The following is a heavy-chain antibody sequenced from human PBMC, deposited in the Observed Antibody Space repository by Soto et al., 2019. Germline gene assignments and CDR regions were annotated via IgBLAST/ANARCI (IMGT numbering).Heavy chain of an antibody. CDR3: ARVMRAADTGLLY. Sequence: GGSLRLSCAASGFTFSSYTMHWVRQAPGKGLEWVSVISNDGNKKDYVDSVKGRFTISRDNSKNTLYLQMNSLRTEDTAAYYCARVMRAADTGLLYWGQGTLVTVSS. V-gene: IGHV3-30*04. CDR1: GFTFSSYT. CDR2: ISNDGNKK. J-gene: IGHJ4*02. D-gene: IGHD6-13*01.